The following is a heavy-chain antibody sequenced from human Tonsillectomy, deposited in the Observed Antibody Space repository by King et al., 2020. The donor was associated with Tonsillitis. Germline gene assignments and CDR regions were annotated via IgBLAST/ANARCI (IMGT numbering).Heavy chain of an antibody. D-gene: IGHD4-11*01. CDR1: GYTFISYY. CDR2: IKPSGGSI. Sequence: VQLVESGAEVKKPGASVKVSCKASGYTFISYYIQWVRQAPGQGLEWMGIIKPSGGSISYAQKFQGRVTMTRDTSTSTVYMELSSLRSEDTAVYYCARDSVNYSSYYGLDVWGQGTTVTVSS. CDR3: ARDSVNYSSYYGLDV. V-gene: IGHV1-46*01. J-gene: IGHJ6*02.